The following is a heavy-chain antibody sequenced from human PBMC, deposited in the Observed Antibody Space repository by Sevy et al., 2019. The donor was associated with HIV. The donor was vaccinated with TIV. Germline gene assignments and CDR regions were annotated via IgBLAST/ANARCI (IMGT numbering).Heavy chain of an antibody. J-gene: IGHJ4*02. CDR1: GFTFSDYY. Sequence: GGSLRLSCAASGFTFSDYYMSWIRQAPGKGLEWVSDISSGSTYTNYAYSVKGRFTISRDNAKNSLYLQMNSLTVEDTAVYYCARDRRNYAGQYFDYWGQGTLVTVSS. CDR3: ARDRRNYAGQYFDY. D-gene: IGHD3-16*01. CDR2: ISSGSTYT. V-gene: IGHV3-11*06.